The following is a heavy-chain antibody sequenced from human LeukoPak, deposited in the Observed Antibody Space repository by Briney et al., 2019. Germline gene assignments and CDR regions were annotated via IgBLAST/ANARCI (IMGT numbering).Heavy chain of an antibody. CDR3: ARADGWY. Sequence: GGSLRLSCVASGFTFSSYSMSWVRQAPGKGLEWVSSITSTNYIYYADSVKGRFTISRDNAKNSLYLQMNSLRAEDTAVYYCARADGWYWGQGTLVTVSS. D-gene: IGHD2-15*01. V-gene: IGHV3-21*01. CDR2: ITSTNYI. CDR1: GFTFSSYS. J-gene: IGHJ4*02.